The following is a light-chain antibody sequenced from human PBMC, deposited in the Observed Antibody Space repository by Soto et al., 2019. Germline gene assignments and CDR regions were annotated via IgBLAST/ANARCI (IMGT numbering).Light chain of an antibody. CDR3: QQYYTYPT. CDR1: QDSRNF. V-gene: IGKV1-16*01. CDR2: DAS. J-gene: IGKJ4*01. Sequence: DIQMTQSPSSLSASVGDGVTLTCRAGQDSRNFLAWFRQKHGAAPESLLYDASTLHSGVPSMCSGSGSGTEFTLTISSLQHEDFATYYWQQYYTYPTFGGGTRVEI.